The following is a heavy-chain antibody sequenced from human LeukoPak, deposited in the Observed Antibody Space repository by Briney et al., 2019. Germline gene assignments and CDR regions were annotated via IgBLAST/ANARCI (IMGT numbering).Heavy chain of an antibody. CDR1: GGSFSGYY. CDR2: INHSGST. V-gene: IGHV4-34*01. D-gene: IGHD3-10*01. Sequence: SETLSLTCAVYGGSFSGYYWSWIRQPPGKGLEWIGEINHSGSTNYNPSLKSRVTISVDTSKNQFSLKLSSVTAADTAVYYCARGKPITMVRGGYYYMDVWGKGTTVTVSS. CDR3: ARGKPITMVRGGYYYMDV. J-gene: IGHJ6*03.